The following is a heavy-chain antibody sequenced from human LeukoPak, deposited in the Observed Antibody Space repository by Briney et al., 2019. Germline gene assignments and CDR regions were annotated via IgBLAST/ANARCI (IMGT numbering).Heavy chain of an antibody. CDR3: ARAPYDILTGWDAFDI. CDR1: GGSFSGYY. D-gene: IGHD3-9*01. J-gene: IGHJ3*02. V-gene: IGHV4-34*01. CDR2: INHSGST. Sequence: KPSETLSLTCAVYGGSFSGYYWSWIRQPPGKGLEWIGEINHSGSTNYNPSLKSRVTISVDTSKNQFSLKLSSVTAADTAVYYCARAPYDILTGWDAFDIWGQGTMVTVSS.